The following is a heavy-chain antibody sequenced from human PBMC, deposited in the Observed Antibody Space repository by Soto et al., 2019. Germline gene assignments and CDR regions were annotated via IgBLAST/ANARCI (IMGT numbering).Heavy chain of an antibody. Sequence: PGGSLRLSCAASGFTFRNYAMSWVRQVPGKGLEWVSFISGDGDTIFYAESVKGRFSISRDNAKNTLYLQMSTLRPEDTARYFCVKDEARSLQWLVRDSWGQGTLVTVSS. CDR3: VKDEARSLQWLVRDS. V-gene: IGHV3-23*01. J-gene: IGHJ4*02. D-gene: IGHD6-19*01. CDR1: GFTFRNYA. CDR2: ISGDGDTI.